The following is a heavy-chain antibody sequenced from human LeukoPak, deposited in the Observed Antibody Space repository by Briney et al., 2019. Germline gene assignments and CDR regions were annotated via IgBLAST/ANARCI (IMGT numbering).Heavy chain of an antibody. D-gene: IGHD2-21*02. CDR2: IYTSGST. J-gene: IGHJ2*01. Sequence: PSETLSLTCTVSGGSISSYYWSWIRQPAGKGLEWIGRIYTSGSTNYNPSLKSRVTMSVDTSKNQFSLKLSSVTAADTAVYYCAKTYCGGDCYSWGTGWYFDLWGRGTLVTVSS. CDR1: GGSISSYY. V-gene: IGHV4-4*07. CDR3: AKTYCGGDCYSWGTGWYFDL.